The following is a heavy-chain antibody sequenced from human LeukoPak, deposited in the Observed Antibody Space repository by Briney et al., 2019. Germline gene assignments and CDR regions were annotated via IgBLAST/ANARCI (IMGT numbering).Heavy chain of an antibody. CDR3: ASDPYYYDSSGYYYGSDY. J-gene: IGHJ4*02. CDR2: IYYSGST. CDR1: GGPISSSSYY. V-gene: IGHV4-39*07. D-gene: IGHD3-22*01. Sequence: SETLSLTCTVSGGPISSSSYYWGWIRQPPGKGLEWIGSIYYSGSTYYNPSLKSRVTISVDTSKNQFSLKLSSVTAADTAVYYCASDPYYYDSSGYYYGSDYWGQGTLVTVSS.